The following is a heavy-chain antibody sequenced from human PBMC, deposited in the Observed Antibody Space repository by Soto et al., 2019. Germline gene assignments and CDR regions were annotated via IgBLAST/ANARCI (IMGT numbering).Heavy chain of an antibody. J-gene: IGHJ4*02. D-gene: IGHD4-17*01. CDR1: GFSLSTYHMG. Sequence: SGPRCEPAQTLTLTCDFSGFSLSTYHMGVAWIRHPPGKALEWLALIYWDDDKRYSPSLKDRLAISKDTSSNQVVLTITNIDPGDSATYFCAHAGDYDLLTFDHWGPGTLVTVSS. CDR2: IYWDDDK. CDR3: AHAGDYDLLTFDH. V-gene: IGHV2-5*02.